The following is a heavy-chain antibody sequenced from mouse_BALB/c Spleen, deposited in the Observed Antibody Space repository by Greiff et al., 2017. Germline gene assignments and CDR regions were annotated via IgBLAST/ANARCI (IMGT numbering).Heavy chain of an antibody. CDR1: GFTFSSYG. CDR3: ARHGQVRRYFDV. J-gene: IGHJ1*01. Sequence: EVMLVESGGDLVKPGGSLKLSCAASGFTFSSYGMSWVRQTPDKRLEWVATISSGGSYTYYPDSVKGRFTISRDNAKNTLYLQMSSLKSEDTAMYYCARHGQVRRYFDVWGAGTTVTVSS. V-gene: IGHV5-6*02. D-gene: IGHD2-14*01. CDR2: ISSGGSYT.